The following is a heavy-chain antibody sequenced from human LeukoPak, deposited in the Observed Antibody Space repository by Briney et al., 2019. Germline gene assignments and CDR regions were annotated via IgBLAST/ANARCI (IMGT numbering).Heavy chain of an antibody. Sequence: ASVKVSCTASGYTFTDRYIHWVRQAPGQGLEWMGWMKPNTGGTKYAEKFQGRVTMTRNTSISTAYMELSSLRSEDTAVYYCARTIDPWGQGTLVTVSS. V-gene: IGHV1-2*02. CDR2: MKPNTGGT. J-gene: IGHJ5*02. CDR3: ARTIDP. CDR1: GYTFTDRY.